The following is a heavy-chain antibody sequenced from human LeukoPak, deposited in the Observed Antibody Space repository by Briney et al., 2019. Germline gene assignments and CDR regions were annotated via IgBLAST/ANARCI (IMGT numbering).Heavy chain of an antibody. J-gene: IGHJ3*02. V-gene: IGHV4-59*01. CDR3: ARGSSSWYFAFDI. CDR1: GGSISSYY. CDR2: IYYSGST. D-gene: IGHD6-13*01. Sequence: SQTLSLTCTVSGGSISSYYWSWIRQPPGKGLEWIGYIYYSGSTNYNPSLKSRVTISVDTSKNQFSLKLSSVTAADTAVYYCARGSSSWYFAFDIWGQGTMVTVSS.